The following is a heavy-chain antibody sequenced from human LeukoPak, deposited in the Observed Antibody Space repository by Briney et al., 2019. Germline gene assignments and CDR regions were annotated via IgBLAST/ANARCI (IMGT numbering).Heavy chain of an antibody. J-gene: IGHJ4*02. D-gene: IGHD6-6*01. V-gene: IGHV4-59*08. CDR3: ARESIAARQYYFDY. CDR2: IYYSGST. Sequence: PSETLSLTCTVSGGSISSYYWSWIRQPPGKGLEWIGYIYYSGSTNYNPSLKSRVTISVDTSKNQFSLKLSSVTAADTAVYYCARESIAARQYYFDYWGQGTLVTVSS. CDR1: GGSISSYY.